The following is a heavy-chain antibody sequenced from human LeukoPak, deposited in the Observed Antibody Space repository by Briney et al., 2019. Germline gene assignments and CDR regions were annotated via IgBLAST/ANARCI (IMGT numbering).Heavy chain of an antibody. CDR2: ISAYNGNT. Sequence: ASVKVSCKASGYTFTSYGISWVRQAPGQGLEWMGWISAYNGNTNYAQKPQGRVTMTTDTSTSTAYMELRSLRSDDTAVYYCARVGTTYYDFWSGPWGQGTLVTVSS. CDR3: ARVGTTYYDFWSGP. J-gene: IGHJ5*02. V-gene: IGHV1-18*01. D-gene: IGHD3-3*01. CDR1: GYTFTSYG.